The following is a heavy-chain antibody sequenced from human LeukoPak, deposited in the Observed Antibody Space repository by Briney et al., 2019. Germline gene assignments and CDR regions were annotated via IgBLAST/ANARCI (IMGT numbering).Heavy chain of an antibody. Sequence: PGGSLRLSCAASGFTFSKAWMRWVRRAPGKGLEWVGCIKRKTAGGTTAYAAPVKDRFTISRDESKNTLYLQMNSLKTEDTAVYYCTTDAPHSGSYYVGYWGQGTLVTVSS. V-gene: IGHV3-15*01. J-gene: IGHJ4*02. CDR1: GFTFSKAW. D-gene: IGHD1-26*01. CDR2: IKRKTAGGTT. CDR3: TTDAPHSGSYYVGY.